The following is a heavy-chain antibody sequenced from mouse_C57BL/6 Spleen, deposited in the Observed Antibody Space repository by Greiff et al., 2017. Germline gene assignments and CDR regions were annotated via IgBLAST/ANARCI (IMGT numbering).Heavy chain of an antibody. V-gene: IGHV2-3*01. Sequence: VMLVESGPGLVAPSQSLSITCTVSGFSLTSYGVSWVRQPPGKGLEWLGVIWGDGSTNYHSALISRLSISKNNSKSQVFLKLNSRQTDDTATYYCAKPGYGNYEFAYWGQGTLVTVSA. D-gene: IGHD2-10*02. J-gene: IGHJ3*01. CDR2: IWGDGST. CDR3: AKPGYGNYEFAY. CDR1: GFSLTSYG.